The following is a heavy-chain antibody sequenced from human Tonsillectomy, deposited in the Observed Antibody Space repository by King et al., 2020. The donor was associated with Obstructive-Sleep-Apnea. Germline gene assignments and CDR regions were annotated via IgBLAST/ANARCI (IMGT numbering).Heavy chain of an antibody. CDR2: IYYSGST. J-gene: IGHJ4*02. Sequence: VQLQESGPGLVKPSETLSLTCTVSGGSISSYYWSWVRQPPGKGLEWIGYIYYSGSTNYNPSLKSRVTISVDTSKNQFSLKLSSVTAADTAVYYCARLGSSSGWSPEYWGQGTLVTVSS. CDR1: GGSISSYY. CDR3: ARLGSSSGWSPEY. V-gene: IGHV4-59*08. D-gene: IGHD6-19*01.